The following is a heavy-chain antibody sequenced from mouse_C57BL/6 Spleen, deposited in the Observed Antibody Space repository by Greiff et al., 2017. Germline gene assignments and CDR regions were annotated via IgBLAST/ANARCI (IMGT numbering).Heavy chain of an antibody. D-gene: IGHD3-2*02. V-gene: IGHV1-54*01. Sequence: QVQLQQSGAELVRPGTSVKVSCKASGYAFTNYLIEWVKQRPGQGLEWIGVINPGSGGTNYNEKFKGKATLTADKSSSTAYMQLSSLTSEDSAVYFCARHGSGYVDFAYWGQGTLVTVSA. J-gene: IGHJ3*01. CDR1: GYAFTNYL. CDR3: ARHGSGYVDFAY. CDR2: INPGSGGT.